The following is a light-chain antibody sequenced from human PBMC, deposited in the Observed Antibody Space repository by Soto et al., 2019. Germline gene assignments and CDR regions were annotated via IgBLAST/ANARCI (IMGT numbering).Light chain of an antibody. CDR1: SSNLGAGYD. Sequence: QSALTQPPSVSGAPGQRVTISCTGSSSNLGAGYDVQWYQQLPGTAPKLLIYANSNRPSGVPDRFSGSTASLAITGLQAEDEADYYCQSYDNSLSGVLFGGGTKLTVL. V-gene: IGLV1-40*01. CDR3: QSYDNSLSGVL. J-gene: IGLJ2*01. CDR2: ANS.